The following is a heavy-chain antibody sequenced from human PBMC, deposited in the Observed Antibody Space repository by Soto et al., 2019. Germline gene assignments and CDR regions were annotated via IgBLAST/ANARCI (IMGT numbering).Heavy chain of an antibody. J-gene: IGHJ4*02. D-gene: IGHD1-26*01. V-gene: IGHV3-23*01. CDR3: AKDIGLPYIVGAPFDY. CDR2: ISGSGGST. CDR1: GFTFSSYA. Sequence: GGSLRLSCAASGFTFSSYAMSWVRQAPGKGLEWVSAISGSGGSTYYADSVKGRFTISRDNSKNTLYLQMNSLRAEDTAVYYCAKDIGLPYIVGAPFDYWGQGTLVTVSS.